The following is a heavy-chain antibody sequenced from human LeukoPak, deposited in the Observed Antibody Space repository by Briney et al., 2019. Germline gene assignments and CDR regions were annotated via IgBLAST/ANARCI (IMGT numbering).Heavy chain of an antibody. CDR1: GFTFSYYG. V-gene: IGHV3-33*06. D-gene: IGHD3-10*01. Sequence: GGSLRLSCAASGFTFSYYGMHWVRQAPGKGLEWVAVIWYDGSNKFYVDSVKGRFTISRDNSKNTLYLQMNNLRADDTAVFYCVKEGATSSFGGFHYWGQGALVTVSS. CDR2: IWYDGSNK. J-gene: IGHJ4*02. CDR3: VKEGATSSFGGFHY.